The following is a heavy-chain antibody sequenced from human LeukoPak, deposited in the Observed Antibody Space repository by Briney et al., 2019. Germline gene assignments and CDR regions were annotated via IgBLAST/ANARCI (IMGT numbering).Heavy chain of an antibody. CDR1: GYTFTSYY. J-gene: IGHJ6*02. V-gene: IGHV1-46*01. CDR3: ARGYYDFWSGYSPHDYYYYGMDV. Sequence: ASVKVSCKASGYTFTSYYMHWVRQAPGQGLEWMGIINPSGGSTSYAQKFQGRVTMTRDTSISTAYTELSRLRSDDTAVYYCARGYYDFWSGYSPHDYYYYGMDVWGQGTTVTVSS. CDR2: INPSGGST. D-gene: IGHD3-3*01.